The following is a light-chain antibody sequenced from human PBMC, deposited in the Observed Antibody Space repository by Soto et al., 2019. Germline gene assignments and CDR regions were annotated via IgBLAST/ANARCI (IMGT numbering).Light chain of an antibody. CDR3: YAYDSSDQV. CDR2: EDN. J-gene: IGLJ2*01. Sequence: NFMLTQPHSVSESPGKTVTISCTRSSGSIASNYVQWYQQRPGSAPTTLIYEDNQNPSGVPDRFSGSIDSSSNSAALTSPGLKNEAEADYHSYAYDSSDQVFGGGTKLTVL. V-gene: IGLV6-57*03. CDR1: SGSIASNY.